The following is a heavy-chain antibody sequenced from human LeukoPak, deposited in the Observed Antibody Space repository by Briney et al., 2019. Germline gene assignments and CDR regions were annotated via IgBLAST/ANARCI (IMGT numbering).Heavy chain of an antibody. CDR2: ISITRSFI. Sequence: PGGSLTLSCAASGFTFRNYRLNWVGPAPGKGLAWVSSISITRSFIFYSDSVRGPFTISRNNAKNSLFLQLNSLRAEDTAVYYCARGGSGATRDDTFDIWGQGTMVTVSS. CDR3: ARGGSGATRDDTFDI. J-gene: IGHJ3*02. CDR1: GFTFRNYR. D-gene: IGHD3-10*01. V-gene: IGHV3-21*01.